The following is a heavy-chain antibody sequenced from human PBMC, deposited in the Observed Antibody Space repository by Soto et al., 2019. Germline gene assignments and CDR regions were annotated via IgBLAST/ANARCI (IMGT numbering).Heavy chain of an antibody. CDR3: AKDFMSYDSSGSCLGAFDI. CDR2: ISGSGGST. Sequence: GGSLRLSCAASGFTFSSYAMSWVRQAPGKGLEWVSAISGSGGSTYYADSVKGRFTISRDNSKNTLYLQMNSLRAEDTAVYYCAKDFMSYDSSGSCLGAFDIWGQGTMVTVSS. D-gene: IGHD3-22*01. J-gene: IGHJ3*02. CDR1: GFTFSSYA. V-gene: IGHV3-23*01.